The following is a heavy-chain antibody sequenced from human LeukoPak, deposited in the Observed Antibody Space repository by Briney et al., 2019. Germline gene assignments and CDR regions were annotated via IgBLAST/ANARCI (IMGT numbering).Heavy chain of an antibody. CDR3: AKMVLGATRGWFDY. CDR2: ISGSGGST. CDR1: GFTFSNYA. V-gene: IGHV3-23*01. J-gene: IGHJ4*02. Sequence: GGSLRLSCAASGFTFSNYAMHWVRQAPGKGLEWVSPISGSGGSTYYADSVKGRFTISRDNSKNTLYLQMNSLRAEDTAVYYCAKMVLGATRGWFDYWGQGTLVTVSS. D-gene: IGHD1-26*01.